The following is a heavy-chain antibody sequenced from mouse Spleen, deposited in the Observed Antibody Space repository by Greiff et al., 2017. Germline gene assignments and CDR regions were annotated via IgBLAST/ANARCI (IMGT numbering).Heavy chain of an antibody. CDR1: GFSFNTYA. D-gene: IGHD2-4*01. CDR3: VRHGDDYDEVDY. J-gene: IGHJ2*01. Sequence: EVQVVESGGGLVQPKGSLKLSCAASGFSFNTYAMNWVRQAPGKGLEWVARIRSKSNNYATYYADSVKDRFTISRDDSESMLYLQMNNLKTEDTAMYYCVRHGDDYDEVDYWGQGTTLTVSS. CDR2: IRSKSNNYAT. V-gene: IGHV10-1*01.